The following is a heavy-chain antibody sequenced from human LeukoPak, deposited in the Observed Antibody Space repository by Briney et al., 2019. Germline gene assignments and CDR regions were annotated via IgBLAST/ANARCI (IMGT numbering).Heavy chain of an antibody. CDR3: ASEGVGDQLFDY. CDR2: IYYSGGT. CDR1: GGSISSHY. J-gene: IGHJ4*02. D-gene: IGHD2-2*01. V-gene: IGHV4-59*11. Sequence: SETLSLTCTVSGGSISSHYWSWVRQPPGKGLEWIGFIYYSGGTNYNPSLKSRVTISVETSKNQFSLRLNSVTAADTAVYYCASEGVGDQLFDYWGQGTLVTVSS.